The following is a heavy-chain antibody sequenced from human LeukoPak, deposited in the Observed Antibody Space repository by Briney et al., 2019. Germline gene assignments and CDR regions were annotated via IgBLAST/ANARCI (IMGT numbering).Heavy chain of an antibody. CDR1: GGSISSYY. V-gene: IGHV4-59*08. Sequence: PSETLSLTCTVSGGSISSYYWTWIRQPPGKGLGLEWIGYIYYSGGTNYNPSLKSRVTISIDTSKNQVSLKLSSVTAADTAVYYCARHGGSYDFDFWGQGTLVTVSS. CDR3: ARHGGSYDFDF. CDR2: IYYSGGT. D-gene: IGHD1-26*01. J-gene: IGHJ4*02.